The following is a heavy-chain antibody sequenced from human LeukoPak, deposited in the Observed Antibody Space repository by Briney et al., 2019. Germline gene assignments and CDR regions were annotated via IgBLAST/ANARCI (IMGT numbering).Heavy chain of an antibody. J-gene: IGHJ4*02. CDR1: AFSMNDCW. CDR2: ISSDGSNK. CDR3: AKDLTGGSYNFDY. D-gene: IGHD1-26*01. V-gene: IGHV3-30*18. Sequence: GGSLRLSCAASAFSMNDCWMHWVRQAPGKGLEWVAVISSDGSNKHYADSVKGRFTISRDNSKNTLYLQMSTMRGEDTAVYYCAKDLTGGSYNFDYWGQGTLVTVSS.